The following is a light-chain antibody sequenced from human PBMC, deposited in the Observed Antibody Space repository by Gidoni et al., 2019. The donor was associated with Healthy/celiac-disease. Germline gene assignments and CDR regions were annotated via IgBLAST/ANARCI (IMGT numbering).Light chain of an antibody. CDR2: TAS. V-gene: IGKV1-39*01. Sequence: DVQMPPSPSSLSASVADTVTITCRASQDISSFLYWYQQKPGSAPKLLIYTASTLYVGVPARFSGSGSGTDFTLTITNLQPEDFATYYCQRGYSSPRTFGGGTKVEI. CDR1: QDISSF. CDR3: QRGYSSPRT. J-gene: IGKJ4*01.